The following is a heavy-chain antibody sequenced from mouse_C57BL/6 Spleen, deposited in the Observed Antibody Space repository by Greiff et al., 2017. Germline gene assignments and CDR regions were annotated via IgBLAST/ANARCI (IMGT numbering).Heavy chain of an antibody. CDR1: GYTFTEYT. CDR2: FYPGSGSI. Sequence: QVQLQQSGAELVKPGASVKLSCKASGYTFTEYTIHWVKQRSGQGLEWIGWFYPGSGSIKYNEKFKDKATLTADKSSSTVYMELSRLTSEDSAVXFCARHEVGLGDYERDYYFDYWGQGTTLTVSS. CDR3: ARHEVGLGDYERDYYFDY. V-gene: IGHV1-62-2*01. D-gene: IGHD2-4*01. J-gene: IGHJ2*01.